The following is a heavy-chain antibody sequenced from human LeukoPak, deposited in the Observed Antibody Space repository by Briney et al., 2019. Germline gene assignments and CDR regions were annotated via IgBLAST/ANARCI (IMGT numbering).Heavy chain of an antibody. V-gene: IGHV4-34*01. CDR2: INHSGTT. CDR3: ARGSLYYYDSSGGTLGAFDI. Sequence: SETLSLTCAVYGGSFSGYSWTWIRQPPGKGLEWIGEINHSGTTDYNPSLQSRVTISLDTSKNQFSLKLSSVTAADTAVYYCARGSLYYYDSSGGTLGAFDIWGQGTMVTVSS. J-gene: IGHJ3*02. CDR1: GGSFSGYS. D-gene: IGHD3-22*01.